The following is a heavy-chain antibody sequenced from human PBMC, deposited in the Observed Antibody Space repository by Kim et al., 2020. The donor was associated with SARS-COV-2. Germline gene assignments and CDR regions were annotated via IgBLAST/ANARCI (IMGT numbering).Heavy chain of an antibody. J-gene: IGHJ6*03. CDR1: GFTFSSYA. D-gene: IGHD6-13*01. V-gene: IGHV3-30-3*01. Sequence: GGSLRLSCAASGFTFSSYAMHWVRQAPGKGLEWVAVISYDGSNKYYADSVKGRFTISRDNSKNTLYLQMNSLRAEDTAVYYCAREGRYSSSWYGGGLHYYYYYMDVWGKGTTVTVSS. CDR3: AREGRYSSSWYGGGLHYYYYYMDV. CDR2: ISYDGSNK.